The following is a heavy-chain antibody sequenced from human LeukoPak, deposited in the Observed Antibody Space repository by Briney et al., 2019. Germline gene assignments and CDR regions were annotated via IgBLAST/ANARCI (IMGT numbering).Heavy chain of an antibody. CDR1: GIIFSNYW. J-gene: IGHJ4*02. Sequence: QAGGSLRLSCAASGIIFSNYWMHWVRQAPEKGLVWVSRINRDGSSTSYADSVKGRFTISRDNAKNTLYLQMNSLRAEDTAVYYCARGGGYSYGSFDYWGQETLVTVSS. CDR2: INRDGSST. D-gene: IGHD5-18*01. CDR3: ARGGGYSYGSFDY. V-gene: IGHV3-74*01.